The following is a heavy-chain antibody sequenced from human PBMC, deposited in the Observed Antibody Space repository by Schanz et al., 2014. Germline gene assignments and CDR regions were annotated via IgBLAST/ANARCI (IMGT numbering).Heavy chain of an antibody. CDR3: ASDFWSCYSRYYYGLDV. CDR1: GYTFTGYY. CDR2: INPNSGGT. J-gene: IGHJ6*02. Sequence: QVQLVQSGAEVKKPGASVKVSCKASGYTFTGYYMHWVRQAPGQGLEWMGWINPNSGGTKYAQKFQGRVTLTRDMSINTAYMELSRLRSDHSAVYYCASDFWSCYSRYYYGLDVWGQGTTVTVS. V-gene: IGHV1-2*02. D-gene: IGHD3-3*01.